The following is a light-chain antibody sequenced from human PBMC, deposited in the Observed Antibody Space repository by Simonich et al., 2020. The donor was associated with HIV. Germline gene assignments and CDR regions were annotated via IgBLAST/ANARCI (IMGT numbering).Light chain of an antibody. Sequence: DIVMTQSPDSLAVSLGERATINCKSSQSVLYSSKNKNYLAWYQQKPRQPPNLLIYWAATRESGVPDRFSGSGSVTNFTLTISSLQAEDVALYYCQQYFSTPYTFGQGTKLEIK. V-gene: IGKV4-1*01. J-gene: IGKJ2*01. CDR1: QSVLYSSKNKNY. CDR3: QQYFSTPYT. CDR2: WAA.